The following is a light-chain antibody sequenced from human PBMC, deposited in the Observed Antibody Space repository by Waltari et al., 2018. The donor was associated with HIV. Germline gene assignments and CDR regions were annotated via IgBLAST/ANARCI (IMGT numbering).Light chain of an antibody. J-gene: IGKJ2*01. CDR3: QQYYSTPPT. V-gene: IGKV4-1*01. CDR2: WAS. CDR1: QSVLYSSNNKNY. Sequence: DIVMTQSPDSLAVSLGERATINCKSSQSVLYSSNNKNYLAWYQQKPGQPPKLLIDWASTRESGVPDRFSGSGSGTDFTLTISSLQAEDVAVYYCQQYYSTPPTFGQDTNLEIK.